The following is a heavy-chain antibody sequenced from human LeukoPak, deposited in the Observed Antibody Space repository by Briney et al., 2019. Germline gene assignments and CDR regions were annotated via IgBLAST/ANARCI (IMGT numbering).Heavy chain of an antibody. CDR1: GGTFSSYG. D-gene: IGHD1-1*01. CDR2: ISAYNGNT. CDR3: ARERETDWSRWFDP. J-gene: IGHJ5*02. V-gene: IGHV1-18*01. Sequence: ASVKVSCKASGGTFSSYGISWVRQAPGQGLEWMGWISAYNGNTNYAQKLQGRVTMTTDTSTSTAYMELRSLRSDDTAVYYCARERETDWSRWFDPWGQGTLVTVSS.